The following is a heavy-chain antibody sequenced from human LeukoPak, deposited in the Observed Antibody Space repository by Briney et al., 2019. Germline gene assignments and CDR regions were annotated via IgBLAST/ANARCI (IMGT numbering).Heavy chain of an antibody. CDR2: IKRDGSEK. CDR1: GFTFSDYW. Sequence: GGSLRLSCAASGFTFSDYWMTWVRQAPGKGLEWVANIKRDGSEKYYVDSVKGRLTISRDNAKNSLYLQMNSLRAEDTAVYYCARDMAVPAAMTFYYYYYMDVWGKGTTVTVSS. D-gene: IGHD2-2*01. CDR3: ARDMAVPAAMTFYYYYYMDV. J-gene: IGHJ6*03. V-gene: IGHV3-7*01.